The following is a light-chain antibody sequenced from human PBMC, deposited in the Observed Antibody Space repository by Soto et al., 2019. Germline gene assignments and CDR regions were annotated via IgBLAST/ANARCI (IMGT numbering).Light chain of an antibody. V-gene: IGLV2-14*01. J-gene: IGLJ2*01. CDR3: SAYTTSTSLSVV. Sequence: SVLTQPASVSGSPGQSITISCTGTSSDVGGYNYVSWYQQHPGKAPKLMIYGVTNRPSGVSNRFSGSKSGNTASLTISGLQAEDDADYFCSAYTTSTSLSVVFGGGTKLTVL. CDR2: GVT. CDR1: SSDVGGYNY.